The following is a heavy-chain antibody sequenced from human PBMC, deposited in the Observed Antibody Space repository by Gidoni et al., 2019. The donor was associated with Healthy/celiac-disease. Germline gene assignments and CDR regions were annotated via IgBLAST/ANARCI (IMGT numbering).Heavy chain of an antibody. Sequence: QLQLQESGPGLVKPSETLYLTCTVSGGSISSSSYYWGWIRQPPGKGMEWIGSIYYSGSTYYNPSLKSRVTISVDTSKNQFSLKLSSVTAADTVVHYCAREYSSSLDWGQGTLVTVSS. CDR3: AREYSSSLD. V-gene: IGHV4-39*07. D-gene: IGHD6-13*01. CDR1: GGSISSSSYY. J-gene: IGHJ4*02. CDR2: IYYSGST.